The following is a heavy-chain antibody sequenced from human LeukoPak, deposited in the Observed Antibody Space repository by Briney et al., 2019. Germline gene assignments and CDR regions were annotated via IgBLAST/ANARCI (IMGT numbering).Heavy chain of an antibody. J-gene: IGHJ4*02. CDR2: ISSSSNYI. Sequence: GGSLRLSCAASGFTFSSYEMNWVRQAPGKGLEWVSYISSSSNYIYYADSMKGRFTISRDNAKSSLYLQMNSLRAEDTAVYYCAREGIAGYYFDYWGQGTLITVSS. D-gene: IGHD6-13*01. CDR1: GFTFSSYE. V-gene: IGHV3-21*05. CDR3: AREGIAGYYFDY.